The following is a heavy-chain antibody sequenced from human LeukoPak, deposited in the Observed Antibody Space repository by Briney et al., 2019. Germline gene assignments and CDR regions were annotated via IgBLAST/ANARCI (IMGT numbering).Heavy chain of an antibody. CDR2: INPNSGGT. CDR1: GYTFTGYY. Sequence: EASVKVSCKASGYTFTGYYMHGVRQAPGQGLEWMGWINPNSGGTNYAQKFQGRVTMTRDTSISTAYMELSRLRSDDTAVYYCARDIKYQLLIEYYYYYMDVWGKGTTVTVSS. CDR3: ARDIKYQLLIEYYYYYMDV. D-gene: IGHD2-2*01. J-gene: IGHJ6*03. V-gene: IGHV1-2*02.